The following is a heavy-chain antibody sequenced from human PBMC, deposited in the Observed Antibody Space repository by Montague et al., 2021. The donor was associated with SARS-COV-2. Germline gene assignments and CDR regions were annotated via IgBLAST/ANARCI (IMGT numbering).Heavy chain of an antibody. CDR3: ARHEAWNVAPYYFDY. CDR2: NIYARNY. Sequence: SETRSLTCTVSGVSISSDHCCWGRVRQTPGMELEWNGNNIYARNYSSNPSLNSRVTISVVTSKSQLSLRLSSVPAADTAVYFCARHEAWNVAPYYFDYWGQGTLVTVSS. V-gene: IGHV4-39*01. D-gene: IGHD1-1*01. J-gene: IGHJ4*02. CDR1: GVSISSDHCC.